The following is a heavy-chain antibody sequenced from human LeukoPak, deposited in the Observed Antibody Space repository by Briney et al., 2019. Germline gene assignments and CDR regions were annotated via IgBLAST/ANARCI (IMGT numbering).Heavy chain of an antibody. CDR3: ARHSGGQQQVVKAYDY. CDR1: GGSISSYF. J-gene: IGHJ4*02. D-gene: IGHD6-13*01. CDR2: ISYSGTT. Sequence: SETLSLTCTVSGGSISSYFWSWIRQSPGKGLEWIAYISYSGTTKYNPSLKSRVTIPLDTSKNQFSLKLSSVTAADTAVYYCARHSGGQQQVVKAYDYWGQGTLVTVSS. V-gene: IGHV4-59*08.